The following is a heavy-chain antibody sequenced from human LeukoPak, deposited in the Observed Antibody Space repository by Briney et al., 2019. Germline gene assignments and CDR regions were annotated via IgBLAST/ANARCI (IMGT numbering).Heavy chain of an antibody. CDR2: TYYRSTWYN. J-gene: IGHJ5*02. CDR3: ARRLTQYDCFDP. Sequence: PSQTLSLTCAISGDSVSSNSVTWNCIRQSPSRGLEWLGRTYYRSTWYNDYAVSVRGRITVNPDTSKNQFSLHLNSVTPEDTAVYYCARRLTQYDCFDPWGQGILVTVSS. CDR1: GDSVSSNSVT. D-gene: IGHD2-2*01. V-gene: IGHV6-1*01.